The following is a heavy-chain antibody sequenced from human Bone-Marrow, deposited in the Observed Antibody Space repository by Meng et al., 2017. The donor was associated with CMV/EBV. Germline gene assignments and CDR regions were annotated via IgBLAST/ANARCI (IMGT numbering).Heavy chain of an antibody. CDR3: ARDGVVTPLDY. CDR2: IKQDGSEK. CDR1: GFTFSSYW. V-gene: IGHV3-7*01. J-gene: IGHJ4*02. D-gene: IGHD4-23*01. Sequence: GESLKISCAASGFTFSSYWMSWVRQAPGKGLEWVANIKQDGSEKCYVDSVKGRFTISRDNAKNSLYLQMNSLRAEDTAVYYCARDGVVTPLDYWGQGTLVTVSS.